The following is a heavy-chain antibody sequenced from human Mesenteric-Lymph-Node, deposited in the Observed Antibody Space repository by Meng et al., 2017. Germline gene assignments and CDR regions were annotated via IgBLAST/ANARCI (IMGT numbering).Heavy chain of an antibody. CDR2: IYYSGST. Sequence: QGQLQESGPGLVKPSQTLSLTCTVSGGSISSGDYYWSWIRQPPGKGLEWIGCIYYSGSTYYNPSLKGRVTISVDTSKNQFSLKLRFVTAADTAVYYCAREGRSHQVGVSVYWGQGNLVTVSS. V-gene: IGHV4-30-4*01. CDR1: GGSISSGDYY. CDR3: AREGRSHQVGVSVY. D-gene: IGHD2-21*01. J-gene: IGHJ4*02.